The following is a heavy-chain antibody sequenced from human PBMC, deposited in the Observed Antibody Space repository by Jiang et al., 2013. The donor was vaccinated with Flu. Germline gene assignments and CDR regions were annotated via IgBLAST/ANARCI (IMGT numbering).Heavy chain of an antibody. CDR3: ARESSPPPYYYDSSGYPNAFDI. Sequence: KVSCKASGYTFTSYAMNWVRQAPGQGLEWMGWINTNTGNPTYAQGFTERFVFSLDTSVSTAYLQICSLKAEDTAVYYCARESSPPPYYYDSSGYPNAFDIWGQGTMVTVSS. D-gene: IGHD3-22*01. CDR2: INTNTGNP. J-gene: IGHJ3*02. V-gene: IGHV7-4-1*01. CDR1: GYTFTSYA.